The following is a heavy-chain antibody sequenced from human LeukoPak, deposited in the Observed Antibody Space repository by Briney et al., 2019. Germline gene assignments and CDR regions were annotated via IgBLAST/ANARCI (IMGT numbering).Heavy chain of an antibody. V-gene: IGHV3-33*01. Sequence: GGSLRLSCAASGFTFSSYGMHWVRQAPGKGLEWVAVIWYDGSNKYYADSVKGRFTISRDNSKNTLYLQMNSLRAEDTAVYYCARDLTIYDSSGFDPWGQGTLVTVSS. CDR3: ARDLTIYDSSGFDP. CDR1: GFTFSSYG. J-gene: IGHJ5*02. CDR2: IWYDGSNK. D-gene: IGHD3-22*01.